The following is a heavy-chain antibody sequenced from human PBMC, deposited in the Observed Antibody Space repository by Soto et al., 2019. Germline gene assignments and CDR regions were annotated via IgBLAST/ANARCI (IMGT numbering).Heavy chain of an antibody. CDR3: ARDTGGSYDY. J-gene: IGHJ4*02. Sequence: EGQLVQSGGGFVQPGGSLRLSCTASGFAFDDYYMDWVRQVPGKGLEWIGRTRDKPNNYAAEYVASVKGRFTISRDASKDSMYLQMNTVKTEDTAVYYCARDTGGSYDYWGQGALVIVSS. CDR1: GFAFDDYY. D-gene: IGHD1-26*01. CDR2: TRDKPNNYAA. V-gene: IGHV3-72*01.